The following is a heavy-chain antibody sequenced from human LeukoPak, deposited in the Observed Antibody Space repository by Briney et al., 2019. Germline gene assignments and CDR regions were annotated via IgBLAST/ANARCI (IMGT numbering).Heavy chain of an antibody. CDR2: IYTSGST. Sequence: SETLSLTCTVSGGSISSYYWSWIRQPAGKGLEWIGRIYTSGSTNYNPSLKSRVTMSVDTSKNQFSLKLSSVTAADTAVYYCARDICSSTSCYYVNDAFDTWGQGTVVTVSS. D-gene: IGHD2-2*01. CDR3: ARDICSSTSCYYVNDAFDT. V-gene: IGHV4-4*07. J-gene: IGHJ3*02. CDR1: GGSISSYY.